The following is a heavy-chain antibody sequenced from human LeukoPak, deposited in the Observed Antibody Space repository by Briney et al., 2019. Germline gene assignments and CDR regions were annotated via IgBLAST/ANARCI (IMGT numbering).Heavy chain of an antibody. CDR3: ASMTLSGWPYYYYGMDV. D-gene: IGHD6-19*01. Sequence: SQTLSLTCTVSGGSISSGGYYWSWIRQPAGKGLEWIGRIYTSGSTNYNPSLKSRVTMSVDTSKNQFSLKLSSVTAADTAVYYCASMTLSGWPYYYYGMDVWGQGTTVTVSS. CDR1: GGSISSGGYY. J-gene: IGHJ6*02. V-gene: IGHV4-61*02. CDR2: IYTSGST.